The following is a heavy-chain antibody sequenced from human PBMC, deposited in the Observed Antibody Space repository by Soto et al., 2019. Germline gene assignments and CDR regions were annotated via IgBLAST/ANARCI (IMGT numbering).Heavy chain of an antibody. J-gene: IGHJ3*02. CDR1: GYTFTSYY. D-gene: IGHD2-15*01. CDR3: ARDHDDVVVVEPNHAFDI. V-gene: IGHV1-46*01. Sequence: QVQLVQSGAEVKKPGASVKVSCKASGYTFTSYYMHWVRQAPGQGLEWMGIINPSGGSTSYAQKFRGRVTMTRDTSTSTVYMELSSLRSEDTAVYYCARDHDDVVVVEPNHAFDIWGQGTMVTVSS. CDR2: INPSGGST.